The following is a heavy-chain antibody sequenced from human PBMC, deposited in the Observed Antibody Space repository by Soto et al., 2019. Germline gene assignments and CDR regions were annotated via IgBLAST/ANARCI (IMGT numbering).Heavy chain of an antibody. CDR3: APKAHYYYYYMDV. CDR2: ISSSSSYI. CDR1: GFTFSSYS. Sequence: EVQLVESGGGLVKPGGSLRLSCAASGFTFSSYSMNWVRQAPGKGLEWVSSISSSSSYIYYADSVKGRFTISRDNAKNSLYLQMNSLRAEDTAVYYCAPKAHYYYYYMDVWCKGTTVTGSS. V-gene: IGHV3-21*01. J-gene: IGHJ6*03.